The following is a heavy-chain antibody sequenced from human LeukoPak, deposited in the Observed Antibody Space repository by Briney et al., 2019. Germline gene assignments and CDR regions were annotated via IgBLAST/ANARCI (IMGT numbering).Heavy chain of an antibody. CDR2: ISGSGGST. CDR1: GFTFSSYA. D-gene: IGHD6-13*01. J-gene: IGHJ4*02. CDR3: AKDKDRAAAGTRSDY. Sequence: PGGSLRLSCAASGFTFSSYAVSWVRQAPGKGLEWVSAISGSGGSTYYADSVKGRFTISRDNSKNTLYLQMNSLRAEDTAVYYCAKDKDRAAAGTRSDYWGQGTLVTVSS. V-gene: IGHV3-23*01.